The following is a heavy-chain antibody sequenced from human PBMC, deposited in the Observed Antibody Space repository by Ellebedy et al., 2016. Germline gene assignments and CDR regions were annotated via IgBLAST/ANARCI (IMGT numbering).Heavy chain of an antibody. Sequence: GGSLRLXXAASGFTFSSYGMHWVRQAPGKGLEWVAVIWYDGSNKYYADSVKGRFTISRDNSKNTLYLQMNSLRAEDTAIYYCARYVVGTTLDYWGQGTLVTVSS. CDR2: IWYDGSNK. V-gene: IGHV3-33*01. D-gene: IGHD1-26*01. CDR3: ARYVVGTTLDY. CDR1: GFTFSSYG. J-gene: IGHJ4*02.